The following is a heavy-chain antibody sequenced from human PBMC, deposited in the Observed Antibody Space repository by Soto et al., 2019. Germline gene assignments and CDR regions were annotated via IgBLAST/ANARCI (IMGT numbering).Heavy chain of an antibody. J-gene: IGHJ6*02. V-gene: IGHV1-18*01. CDR3: ATLAVARYYYYYGMDV. D-gene: IGHD6-19*01. Sequence: QVQLVQSGAEVKKPGASVKVSCKASGYTFTSYGISWVRQAPGQGLEWMGWISAYNGNTNYAQKLQGRVTMTTDTSTSTAYMELRSLRSDDTAVYYCATLAVARYYYYYGMDVWGQGTTVTVSS. CDR2: ISAYNGNT. CDR1: GYTFTSYG.